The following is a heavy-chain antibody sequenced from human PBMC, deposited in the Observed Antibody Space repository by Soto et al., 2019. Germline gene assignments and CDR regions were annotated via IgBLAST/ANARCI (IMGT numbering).Heavy chain of an antibody. Sequence: SETLSLTCAVSGGSISSYYWGWIRQPPGKGLEWIGYIYYSGSTNYNPSLKSRVTISVDTSKNQFSLRSNSVTAADTAVYYCARTYCSSTNCYDAFDIWGQGTLVTVSS. CDR3: ARTYCSSTNCYDAFDI. CDR1: GGSISSYY. CDR2: IYYSGST. D-gene: IGHD2-2*01. J-gene: IGHJ3*02. V-gene: IGHV4-59*08.